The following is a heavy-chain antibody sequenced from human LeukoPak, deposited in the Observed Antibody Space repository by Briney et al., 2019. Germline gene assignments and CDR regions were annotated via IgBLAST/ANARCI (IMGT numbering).Heavy chain of an antibody. J-gene: IGHJ4*02. Sequence: GRPLRLSCAASGFTFSSYGMHWVRQAPGKGLEWVAVISYDGSNKYYADSVKGRFTISRDNSKNTLYLQMNSLRAEDTAVYYCAKDKVGATGYWGQGTLVTVSS. CDR3: AKDKVGATGY. D-gene: IGHD1-26*01. CDR2: ISYDGSNK. CDR1: GFTFSSYG. V-gene: IGHV3-30*18.